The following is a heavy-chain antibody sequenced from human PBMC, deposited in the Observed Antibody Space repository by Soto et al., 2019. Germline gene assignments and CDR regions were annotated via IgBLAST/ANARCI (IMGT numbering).Heavy chain of an antibody. CDR2: INHSGST. CDR3: ARGGLREAARLWWFDP. J-gene: IGHJ5*02. D-gene: IGHD6-6*01. V-gene: IGHV4-34*01. CDR1: GGSFSGYY. Sequence: QVQLQRWGAGLLKPSETLSLTCAVYGGSFSGYYWSWIRQPPGKGLEWIGEINHSGSTNSNPSLKSRVTISVDTSQNQFSLKLSSVTAADTAVYYCARGGLREAARLWWFDPWGQGTLVTVSS.